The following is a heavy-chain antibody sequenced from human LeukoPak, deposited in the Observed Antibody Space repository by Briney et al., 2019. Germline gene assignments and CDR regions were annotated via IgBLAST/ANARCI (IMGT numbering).Heavy chain of an antibody. Sequence: GGSLRLSCAASGFTFDDYAMHWVRQAPGKGLEWVSGISWNSGSVAYADSVRGRFTISRDNAKNTLYLQMNSLRAEDTAVYYCARDPRLRNDIVVVPAAIRDYYYYYYMDVWGKGTTVTVSS. CDR1: GFTFDDYA. V-gene: IGHV3-9*01. CDR2: ISWNSGSV. CDR3: ARDPRLRNDIVVVPAAIRDYYYYYYMDV. J-gene: IGHJ6*03. D-gene: IGHD2-2*02.